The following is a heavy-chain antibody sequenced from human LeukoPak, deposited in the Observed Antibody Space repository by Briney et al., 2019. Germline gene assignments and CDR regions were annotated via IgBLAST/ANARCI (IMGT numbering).Heavy chain of an antibody. V-gene: IGHV1-2*02. Sequence: ASVKVSCKASGYTFTGYYMHWVRQAPGQGLEWMGWINPNSGGTNYAQKFQGRVTMTRDTSISTAYMELSRLRSDDTAVYYCAKTTAGYSSGRYPGWPVDYWGQGTLVTVSS. CDR2: INPNSGGT. CDR1: GYTFTGYY. D-gene: IGHD6-19*01. CDR3: AKTTAGYSSGRYPGWPVDY. J-gene: IGHJ4*02.